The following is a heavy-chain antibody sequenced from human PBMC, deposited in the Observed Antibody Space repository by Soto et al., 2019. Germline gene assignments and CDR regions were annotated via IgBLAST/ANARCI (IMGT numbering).Heavy chain of an antibody. D-gene: IGHD2-8*01. J-gene: IGHJ4*02. CDR3: ARPPYPGCINAVCYPLDY. V-gene: IGHV1-46*01. CDR2: INPSGGST. CDR1: GYTFTSYY. Sequence: QVQLVQSGAEVKKPGASVKISCKASGYTFTSYYMHWVRQAPGQGLEWMGIINPSGGSTNYAQKLQCRGAVARDTTTSTVYMELNSLRSEDTAVYYCARPPYPGCINAVCYPLDYWGQGTLVTVSS.